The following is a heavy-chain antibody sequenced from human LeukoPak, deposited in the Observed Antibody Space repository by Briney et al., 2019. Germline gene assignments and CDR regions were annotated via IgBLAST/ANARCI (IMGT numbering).Heavy chain of an antibody. V-gene: IGHV4-34*01. CDR2: INHSGST. Sequence: SETLSLTCAVYGGSFSGYYWSWIRQPPGKGLEWIGEINHSGSTNYNPSLKSRVTISVDTSKNQFSLKLSSVTAADTAVYYCARLGAPIGNWYFDLWGRGTLVTVSS. CDR1: GGSFSGYY. CDR3: ARLGAPIGNWYFDL. D-gene: IGHD3-16*01. J-gene: IGHJ2*01.